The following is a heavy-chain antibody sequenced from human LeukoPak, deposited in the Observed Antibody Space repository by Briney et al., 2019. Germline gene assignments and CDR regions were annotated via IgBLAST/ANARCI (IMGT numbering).Heavy chain of an antibody. V-gene: IGHV3-23*01. D-gene: IGHD2-2*02. CDR2: ISGSGGST. CDR1: GFTFSSYA. Sequence: GGSLRLSCAASGFTFSSYAMSWVRQAPGKGLEWVSAISGSGGSTYYADSVKGRFTISRDKSKNTLYLQMNSLRAEDTAVYYCAKGSTYQPLLYPGPPFDYWGQGTLVTVSS. J-gene: IGHJ4*02. CDR3: AKGSTYQPLLYPGPPFDY.